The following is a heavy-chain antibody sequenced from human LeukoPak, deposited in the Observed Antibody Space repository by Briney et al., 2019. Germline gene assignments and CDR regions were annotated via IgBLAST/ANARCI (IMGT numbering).Heavy chain of an antibody. V-gene: IGHV5-51*07. CDR1: GYSFTTYW. CDR2: IYPDDSDT. D-gene: IGHD6-19*01. Sequence: GESLKISCKGSGYSFTTYWIGWVHQMPGKGLEWMGIIYPDDSDTRYSPSFQGQVTISADKSISTAYLQWNSLKASDSAMYYCAKSRDIAVTGNSFDYWGQGTLVTVSS. CDR3: AKSRDIAVTGNSFDY. J-gene: IGHJ4*02.